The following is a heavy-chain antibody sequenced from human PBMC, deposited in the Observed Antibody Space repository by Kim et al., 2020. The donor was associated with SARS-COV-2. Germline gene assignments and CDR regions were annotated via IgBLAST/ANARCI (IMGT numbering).Heavy chain of an antibody. CDR3: ARGVWSDDTGCSGAN. D-gene: IGHD3-3*01. CDR2: VRNKAKTYTT. CDR1: GFTFSDHY. Sequence: GGSLRLSCAASGFTFSDHYMDWVRQAPEKGLEWVARVRNKAKTYTTEYAASVQGRFTISRDDSKNSLYLQMNSLRNEDTAMYYCARGVWSDDTGCSGANWGQGTLVTVSS. V-gene: IGHV3-72*01. J-gene: IGHJ4*02.